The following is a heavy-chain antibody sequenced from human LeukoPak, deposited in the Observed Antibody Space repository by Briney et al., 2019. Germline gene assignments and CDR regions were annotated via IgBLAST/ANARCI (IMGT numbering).Heavy chain of an antibody. CDR3: AKSRAGAYGGMDV. J-gene: IGHJ6*02. Sequence: GESLKISCKGSGYDFSTHWIAWVRQIPGKGLEWMGITYPGNPDTRYSPSFQGQVTISADKSINTAYLQWSSLEASDTAMYYCAKSRAGAYGGMDVWGQGTTVTVSS. CDR2: TYPGNPDT. D-gene: IGHD3-10*01. CDR1: GYDFSTHW. V-gene: IGHV5-51*01.